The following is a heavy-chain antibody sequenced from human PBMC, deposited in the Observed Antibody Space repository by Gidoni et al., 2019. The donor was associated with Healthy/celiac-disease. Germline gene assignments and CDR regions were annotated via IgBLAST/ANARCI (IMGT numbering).Heavy chain of an antibody. CDR2: GST. D-gene: IGHD5-12*01. J-gene: IGHJ4*02. CDR3: ARGRVERWLQLGYFDY. V-gene: IGHV4-34*01. Sequence: GSTNYNPSLKSRVTISVDTSKNQFSLKLSSVTTADTAVYYCARGRVERWLQLGYFDYWGQGTLVTVSS.